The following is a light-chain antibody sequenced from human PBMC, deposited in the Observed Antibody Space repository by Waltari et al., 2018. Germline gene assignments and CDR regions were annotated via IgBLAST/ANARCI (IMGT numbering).Light chain of an antibody. CDR3: QHYVSLPVT. J-gene: IGKJ1*01. V-gene: IGKV3-20*01. Sequence: EIVLTQSPGTLSLSPGERATLSCRARQSVSRALAWYQQNPGQAPRHLIYGASNRATGIPDRFSGSGSGTDFSLIISRLEPEDFAVYYCQHYVSLPVTFGQGTKVEIK. CDR2: GAS. CDR1: QSVSRA.